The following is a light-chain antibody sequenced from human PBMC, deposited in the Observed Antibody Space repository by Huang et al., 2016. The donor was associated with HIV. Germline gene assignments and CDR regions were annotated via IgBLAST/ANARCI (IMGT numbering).Light chain of an antibody. V-gene: IGKV3-15*01. J-gene: IGKJ4*01. CDR2: GAS. Sequence: EIVMTQSPATLSVSPGERATLSCRASQSVSSNLAWYKQKPGQAPRHRIYGASTRATGIPARFSGGGSGTEFTLTISSLQSEDFAVYYCQQYNNWPLTFGGGTKVEIK. CDR1: QSVSSN. CDR3: QQYNNWPLT.